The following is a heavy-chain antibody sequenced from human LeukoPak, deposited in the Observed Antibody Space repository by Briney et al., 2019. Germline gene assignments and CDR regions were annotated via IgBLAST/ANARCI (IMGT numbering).Heavy chain of an antibody. CDR2: INHSGST. D-gene: IGHD4-17*01. J-gene: IGHJ4*02. Sequence: SETLSLTCAVYGGSFSGYYWSWIRQPPGKGLEWIGEINHSGSTNYNPSLKSRVTISVDTSKNQFSLKLSSVTAADTAVYYCASSQTVTTPLDYWGQGTLVTVSS. CDR1: GGSFSGYY. CDR3: ASSQTVTTPLDY. V-gene: IGHV4-34*01.